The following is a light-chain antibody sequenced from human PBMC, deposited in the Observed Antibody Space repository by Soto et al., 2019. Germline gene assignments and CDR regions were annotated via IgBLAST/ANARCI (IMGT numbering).Light chain of an antibody. V-gene: IGLV2-11*01. CDR3: CSYAVSYALYV. CDR1: SSDVGGYNY. J-gene: IGLJ2*01. CDR2: DVS. Sequence: QSALTQPRSVSGSPGQSVTISCTGTSSDVGGYNYVSWYQQHPGKAPKLMIFDVSQRPSGVPARFSGSKSGNTASLTISGLQAEDEADYYCCSYAVSYALYVFGEGTKLTVL.